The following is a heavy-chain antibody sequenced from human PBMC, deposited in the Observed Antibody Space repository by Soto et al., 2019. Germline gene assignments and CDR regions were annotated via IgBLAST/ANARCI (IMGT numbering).Heavy chain of an antibody. CDR3: AHKGDGYRGFKY. Sequence: QITLKESGPTLVKPTQTLTLTCTLSGFSLFTSGVGVGWIRQPPGEALEWLALIYWDDDKGYSPILRSRLTITKDTSKNQVVLTVTNMEPVDTATYYCAHKGDGYRGFKYWGQGTLVTVSS. D-gene: IGHD5-12*01. J-gene: IGHJ4*02. V-gene: IGHV2-5*02. CDR2: IYWDDDK. CDR1: GFSLFTSGVG.